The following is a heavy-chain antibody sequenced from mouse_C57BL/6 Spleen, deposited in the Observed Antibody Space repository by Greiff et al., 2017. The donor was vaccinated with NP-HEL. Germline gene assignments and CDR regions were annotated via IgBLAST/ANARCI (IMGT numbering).Heavy chain of an antibody. CDR3: TREAYYYGSAMDY. V-gene: IGHV5-9-1*02. Sequence: EVKLVESGEGLVKPGGSLKLSCAASGFTFSSYAMSWVRQTPEKRLEWVAYISSSGDYIYYADTVKGRFTISRDNARNTLYLQMSSLKSEDTAMYYCTREAYYYGSAMDYWGQGTSVTVSS. D-gene: IGHD1-1*01. J-gene: IGHJ4*01. CDR2: ISSSGDYI. CDR1: GFTFSSYA.